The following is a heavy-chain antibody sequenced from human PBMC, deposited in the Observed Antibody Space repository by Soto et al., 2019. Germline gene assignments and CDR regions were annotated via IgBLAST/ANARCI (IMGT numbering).Heavy chain of an antibody. CDR1: GGSFPSDT. Sequence: QVQLMQSGAEVKKPGSSVKVSCKASGGSFPSDTISWVRQAPGQGLEWLGGIVPVFGTPNHAQKFQGRVAISADGSTNTAYMELTSLRPDVTAVYYCTRPSSGYYHDAFDIWGQGTLVTVSS. D-gene: IGHD3-22*01. CDR2: IVPVFGTP. J-gene: IGHJ3*02. V-gene: IGHV1-69*01. CDR3: TRPSSGYYHDAFDI.